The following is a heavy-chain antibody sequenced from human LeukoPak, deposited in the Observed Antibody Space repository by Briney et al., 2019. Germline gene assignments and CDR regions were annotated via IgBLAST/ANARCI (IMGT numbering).Heavy chain of an antibody. CDR3: TRSFYYDSSGYSPDAFDI. Sequence: PGGSLRLSCTASGFTFGDYAMSWFRQAPGKGLEWVGFIRSKAYGGTTEYAASVKGRFTISRDDSKSIAYLQMNSLKTEDTAVYYCTRSFYYDSSGYSPDAFDIWGQGTMVTVSS. V-gene: IGHV3-49*03. CDR1: GFTFGDYA. D-gene: IGHD3-22*01. CDR2: IRSKAYGGTT. J-gene: IGHJ3*02.